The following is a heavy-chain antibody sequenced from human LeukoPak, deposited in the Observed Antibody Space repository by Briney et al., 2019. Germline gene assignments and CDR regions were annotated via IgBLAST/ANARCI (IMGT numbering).Heavy chain of an antibody. D-gene: IGHD3-10*01. J-gene: IGHJ6*04. CDR3: ARRAYYYGSGSYGMDV. CDR1: GGSFSGYN. Sequence: SETLSLTCAVYGGSFSGYNWSWIRQPPGKGLEWIGEINHSGSTNYNPSLKSRVTISVDTSKNQFSLKLSSVTAADTAVYYCARRAYYYGSGSYGMDVWGKGTTVTVSS. CDR2: INHSGST. V-gene: IGHV4-34*01.